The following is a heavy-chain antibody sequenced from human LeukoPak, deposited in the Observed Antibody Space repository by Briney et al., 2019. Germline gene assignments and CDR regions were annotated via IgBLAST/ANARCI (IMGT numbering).Heavy chain of an antibody. CDR2: IIPIFGTA. V-gene: IGHV1-69*13. D-gene: IGHD6-13*01. Sequence: ASVKVSCKASGGTFSSYAISWVRQAPGQGLEWMGGIIPIFGTANYAQKFQGRVTITADESTSTAYMELSSLRSEDTAVYYCARGPYSSSWYGLLYYWGQGTLVTVSS. CDR3: ARGPYSSSWYGLLYY. CDR1: GGTFSSYA. J-gene: IGHJ4*02.